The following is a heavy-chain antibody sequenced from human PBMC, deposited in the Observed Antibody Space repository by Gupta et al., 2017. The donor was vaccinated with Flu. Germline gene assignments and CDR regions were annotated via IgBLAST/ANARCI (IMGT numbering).Heavy chain of an antibody. Sequence: VQLVASGGGLVKPGGSIRLSCAVSGFAFRNAWMTWVRQAPGKGLEWVGRIRSKTDGGTTDYAAPVKGRFTISRDDSKITLYLQMNSVKTEDTAVYYGITDVGTGYSSNPFDYWGQGTLVTVSS. V-gene: IGHV3-15*01. CDR2: IRSKTDGGTT. D-gene: IGHD6-13*01. CDR3: ITDVGTGYSSNPFDY. J-gene: IGHJ4*02. CDR1: GFAFRNAW.